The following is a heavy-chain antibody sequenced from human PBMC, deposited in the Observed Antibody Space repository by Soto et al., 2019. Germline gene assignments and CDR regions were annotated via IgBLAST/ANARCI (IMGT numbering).Heavy chain of an antibody. D-gene: IGHD3-3*01. CDR1: GFTFSSYT. J-gene: IGHJ6*02. Sequence: EVQLLESGGGLVPPGGSLRLSCAASGFTFSSYTMNWVRQAPGKGLEWVSAITSSGGTTYYADSVKGRFTVSRDNSENTLYLQMNSLRAEDTAEYYCAKDREGRAIFGVVIIDGMDVWGQGTTVTVSS. CDR2: ITSSGGTT. CDR3: AKDREGRAIFGVVIIDGMDV. V-gene: IGHV3-23*01.